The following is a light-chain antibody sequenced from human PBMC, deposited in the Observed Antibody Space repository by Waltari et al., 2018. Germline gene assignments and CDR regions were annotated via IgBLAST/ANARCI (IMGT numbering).Light chain of an antibody. J-gene: IGLJ2*01. CDR2: DIS. CDR1: SSDVGGYKY. V-gene: IGLV2-14*03. Sequence: QSALTQPASVSGSPGQSITISCTGTSSDVGGYKYVSWYQKHPGTAPKLIIYDISDRPSGVSNRFSGSKSGNTASLTISGLQAEDEAYYYCCSYTSSSTIFGGGTKVTVL. CDR3: CSYTSSSTI.